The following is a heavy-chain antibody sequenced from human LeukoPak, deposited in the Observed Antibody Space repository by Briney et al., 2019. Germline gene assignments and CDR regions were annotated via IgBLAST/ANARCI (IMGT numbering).Heavy chain of an antibody. CDR2: IYPGDSDT. J-gene: IGHJ4*02. V-gene: IGHV5-51*01. CDR3: ASLPVSGSSYYFDY. Sequence: GESLKISCKGSGSRFTSYWIGWVRQMPGKGLEWMGIIYPGDSDTRYSPSFQGQVTISADKSINTAYLQWSSLKASDTAMYYCASLPVSGSSYYFDYWGQGTLVTVSS. D-gene: IGHD1-26*01. CDR1: GSRFTSYW.